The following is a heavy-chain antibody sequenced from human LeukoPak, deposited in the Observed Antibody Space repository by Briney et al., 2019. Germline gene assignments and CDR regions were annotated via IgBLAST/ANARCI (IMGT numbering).Heavy chain of an antibody. D-gene: IGHD5-12*01. CDR1: GGSISSYY. Sequence: SETLSLTCTVSGGSISSYYWSWIRQPPGKGLEWIVYIYYSGSTNYNPSLKSRVTISVDTSKNQFSLKLSSVTAADTAVYYCARGPGYSGYDSNYYYYYGMDVWGQGTTVTVSS. V-gene: IGHV4-59*01. CDR2: IYYSGST. CDR3: ARGPGYSGYDSNYYYYYGMDV. J-gene: IGHJ6*02.